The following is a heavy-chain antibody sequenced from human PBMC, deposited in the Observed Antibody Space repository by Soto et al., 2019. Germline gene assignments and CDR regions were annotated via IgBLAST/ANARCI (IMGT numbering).Heavy chain of an antibody. J-gene: IGHJ5*01. CDR2: IYYSGST. CDR3: AMIPVDTYMIYWFDP. D-gene: IGHD3-16*01. Sequence: GSLRLSCAASGFTFSSYAMSWVRQAPGKGLEWIGHIYYSGSTNYSPSLKSRVTISLDTSNNQFSLKVTSVTAADTAVYYCAMIPVDTYMIYWFDPWGQGTLVTVSS. V-gene: IGHV4-59*01. CDR1: GFTFSSYA.